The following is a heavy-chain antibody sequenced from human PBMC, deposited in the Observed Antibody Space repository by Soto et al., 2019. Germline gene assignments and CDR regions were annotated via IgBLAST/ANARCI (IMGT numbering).Heavy chain of an antibody. CDR2: ISWNSGSI. CDR3: AKDIAAADTY. Sequence: VQLVESGGGLVKPGGSLRLSCAASGFNFSDHYMNWIRQAPGKGLEWVSGISWNSGSIGYADSVKGRFTISRDNAKNSLYLQMNSLRAEDTALYYCAKDIAAADTYWGQGTLVTVSS. J-gene: IGHJ4*02. CDR1: GFNFSDHY. V-gene: IGHV3-9*01. D-gene: IGHD6-13*01.